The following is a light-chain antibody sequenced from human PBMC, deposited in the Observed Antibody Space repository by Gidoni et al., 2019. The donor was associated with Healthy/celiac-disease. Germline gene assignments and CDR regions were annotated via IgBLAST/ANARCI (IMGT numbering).Light chain of an antibody. CDR1: QSISSD. J-gene: IGKJ2*01. Sequence: DIQMTQSPSSLSASVGDRVTITCRASQSISSDLHWYQQKPWKAPTLLIYAASSLQSGVPSRFSGSGSGTDFTLTISSLQPEDFATYYCQQSYSTPQTFGQGTKLEIK. CDR3: QQSYSTPQT. CDR2: AAS. V-gene: IGKV1-39*01.